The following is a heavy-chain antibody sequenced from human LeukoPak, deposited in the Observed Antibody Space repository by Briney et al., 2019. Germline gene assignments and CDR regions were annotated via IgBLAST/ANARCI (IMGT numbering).Heavy chain of an antibody. Sequence: ASVKVSCKASGGTFSSYAISWVRQAPGQGLEWMGGIIPIFGTANYAQKFQGRVTITADESTSTAYMELSSLRSEDTAVYYCAREGITGYGSGPTEAFDIWGQGTMVTVSS. J-gene: IGHJ3*02. CDR1: GGTFSSYA. V-gene: IGHV1-69*13. CDR3: AREGITGYGSGPTEAFDI. CDR2: IIPIFGTA. D-gene: IGHD3-10*01.